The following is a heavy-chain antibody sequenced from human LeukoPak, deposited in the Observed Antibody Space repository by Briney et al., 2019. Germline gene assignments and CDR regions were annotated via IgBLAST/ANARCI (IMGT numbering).Heavy chain of an antibody. D-gene: IGHD2-2*01. CDR1: GGSFSGYY. CDR2: INHSGST. J-gene: IGHJ4*02. Sequence: SETLSLTCAVYGGSFSGYYWSWIRQPPGKGLEWIGEINHSGSTNYNPSLKSRVPISVDTSKNQFSLKLSSVTAADTAVYYCARHARDIVVVPAANGPRYFDYWGQGTLVTVSS. V-gene: IGHV4-34*01. CDR3: ARHARDIVVVPAANGPRYFDY.